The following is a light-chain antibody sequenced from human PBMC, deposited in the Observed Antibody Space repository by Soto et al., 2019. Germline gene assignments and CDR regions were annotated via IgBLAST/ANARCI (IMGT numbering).Light chain of an antibody. CDR3: QQYNSYSEA. Sequence: DLQMTHSPPTLSASVADRVTITCRASHSISSWLAWYQQKPGKAPKLLIYDASSLESGVPSRFSGSGSGTEFTLTISSLQPDDFATYYCQQYNSYSEAFGQGTKVDIK. CDR1: HSISSW. J-gene: IGKJ1*01. CDR2: DAS. V-gene: IGKV1-5*01.